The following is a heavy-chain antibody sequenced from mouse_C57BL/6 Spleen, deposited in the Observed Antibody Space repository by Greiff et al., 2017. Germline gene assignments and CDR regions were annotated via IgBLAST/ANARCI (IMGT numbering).Heavy chain of an antibody. CDR2: ISDGGSYT. CDR1: GFTFSSYA. V-gene: IGHV5-4*01. D-gene: IGHD2-5*01. J-gene: IGHJ2*01. Sequence: VQLKESGGGLVKPGGSLKLSCAASGFTFSSYAMSWVRQTPEKRLEWVATISDGGSYTYYPDNVKGRFTISRDNAKNNLYLQMSHLKSEDTAMYYCARGGVYYSNSFDYWGQGTTLTVSS. CDR3: ARGGVYYSNSFDY.